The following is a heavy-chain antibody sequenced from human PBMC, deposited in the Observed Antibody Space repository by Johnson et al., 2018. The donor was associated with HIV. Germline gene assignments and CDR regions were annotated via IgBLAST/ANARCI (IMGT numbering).Heavy chain of an antibody. D-gene: IGHD3-22*01. V-gene: IGHV3-30-3*02. CDR1: GFTFSSYA. Sequence: QVLLVESGGGVVQPGRSLRLSCAASGFTFSSYAMHWVRQAPGKGLEWVAVISHDGRNPKYEDSVKRRFTISRANYKKKLFLQMNSLRPEDTALSYCASPQSGVEPDYYDSSGYFRNDALDFWGQGTMVTVSS. CDR2: ISHDGRNP. CDR3: ASPQSGVEPDYYDSSGYFRNDALDF. J-gene: IGHJ3*01.